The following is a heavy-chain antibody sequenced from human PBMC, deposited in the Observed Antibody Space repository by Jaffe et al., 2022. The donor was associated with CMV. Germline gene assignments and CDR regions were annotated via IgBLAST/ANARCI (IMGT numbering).Heavy chain of an antibody. Sequence: QITLKESGPTLVKPTQTLTLTCTFSGFSLSTSEVGVGWIRQPPGKALEWLVLIYGNDDKRYSPSLKTRLIITQDTSKNQVVLTMTNMDPVDTATYYCAHNLGISSSWPDAFDVWGQGTMVTVSS. CDR3: AHNLGISSSWPDAFDV. CDR2: IYGNDDK. CDR1: GFSLSTSEVG. D-gene: IGHD6-13*01. J-gene: IGHJ3*01. V-gene: IGHV2-5*01.